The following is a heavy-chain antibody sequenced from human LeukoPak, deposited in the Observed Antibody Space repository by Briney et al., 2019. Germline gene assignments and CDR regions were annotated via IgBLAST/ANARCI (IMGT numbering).Heavy chain of an antibody. Sequence: PGGSLRLSCAASGFTFSSYGMHWVRQAPGKGLEWVAVIWYDGSNKYYADSVKGRFTISGDNSKNTLYLQMNSLRAEDTAVYYCARPYDSSGYYYFDYWGQGTLVTVSS. J-gene: IGHJ4*02. CDR1: GFTFSSYG. D-gene: IGHD3-22*01. CDR2: IWYDGSNK. V-gene: IGHV3-33*01. CDR3: ARPYDSSGYYYFDY.